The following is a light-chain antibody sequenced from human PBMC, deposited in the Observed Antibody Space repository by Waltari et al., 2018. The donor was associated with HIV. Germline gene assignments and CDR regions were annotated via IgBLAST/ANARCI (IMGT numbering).Light chain of an antibody. CDR3: SSYAGRNNYV. V-gene: IGLV2-8*01. J-gene: IGLJ1*01. CDR1: SSDVGGYKY. Sequence: QSALTQPPSASGSPGQSVTISCTGTSSDVGGYKYVSWYHQHPGKAPKVMIYEVSKRPSGGPDRFSGSKSGNTDALTVSGLQAEDEADYYCSSYAGRNNYVFGTGTKVTVL. CDR2: EVS.